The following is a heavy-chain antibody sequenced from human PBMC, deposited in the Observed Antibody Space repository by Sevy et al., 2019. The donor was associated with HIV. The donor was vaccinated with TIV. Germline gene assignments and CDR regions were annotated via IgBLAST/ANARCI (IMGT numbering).Heavy chain of an antibody. D-gene: IGHD1-26*01. J-gene: IGHJ3*02. CDR2: IKQDGSEK. Sequence: GESLKISCAASRFTFSNYWMSWVRQAPGKGLEWVANIKQDGSEKYYVDSVKGRFTISRDNAKNSLYLQMNSLRAEDTAVYYCARESGISFIVGATTGAFDIWGQRTMVTVSS. CDR3: ARESGISFIVGATTGAFDI. CDR1: RFTFSNYW. V-gene: IGHV3-7*01.